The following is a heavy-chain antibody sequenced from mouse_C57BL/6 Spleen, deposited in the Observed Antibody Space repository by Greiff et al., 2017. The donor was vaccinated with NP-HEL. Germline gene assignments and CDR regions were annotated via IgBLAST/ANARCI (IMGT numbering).Heavy chain of an antibody. V-gene: IGHV1-69*01. Sequence: QVQLKQPGAELVMPGASVKLSCKASGYTFTSYWMHWVKQRPGQGLEWIGEIDPSDSYTNYNQKFKGKSTLTVDKSSSTAYMQLSSLTSEDSAVYYCARSTYGNWYFDVWGTGTTVTVSS. D-gene: IGHD2-1*01. CDR3: ARSTYGNWYFDV. CDR1: GYTFTSYW. CDR2: IDPSDSYT. J-gene: IGHJ1*03.